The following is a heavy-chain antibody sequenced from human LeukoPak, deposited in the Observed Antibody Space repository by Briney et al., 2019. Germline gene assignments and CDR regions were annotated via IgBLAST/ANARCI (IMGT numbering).Heavy chain of an antibody. CDR3: ASTASVQPSFFDY. Sequence: GASVKVSCKASGGTFSSYAISWVRHAPGQGLEWMGGIIPIFGTANYAQKFQGRVTITADESTSTAYMELSSLRSEDTAVYYCASTASVQPSFFDYWGQGTLVTVSS. D-gene: IGHD3-16*02. CDR2: IIPIFGTA. CDR1: GGTFSSYA. J-gene: IGHJ4*02. V-gene: IGHV1-69*01.